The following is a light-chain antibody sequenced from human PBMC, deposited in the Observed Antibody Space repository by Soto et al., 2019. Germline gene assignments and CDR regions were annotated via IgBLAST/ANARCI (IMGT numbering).Light chain of an antibody. Sequence: QSALTQPASVSGSPGQSITISCTGTRLDVGGYNYVSWYRQQPGKAPKLIIYEVTNRPSGVSDRFSGSKSDNTASLTISGLQTEDEADYYCCSYVSSKTYLFGTGTKVTVL. V-gene: IGLV2-14*03. J-gene: IGLJ1*01. CDR2: EVT. CDR1: RLDVGGYNY. CDR3: CSYVSSKTYL.